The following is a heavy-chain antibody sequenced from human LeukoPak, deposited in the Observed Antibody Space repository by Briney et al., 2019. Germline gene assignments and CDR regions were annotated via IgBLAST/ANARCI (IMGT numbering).Heavy chain of an antibody. CDR1: GYTFTDHY. CDR2: MIPNIGGT. CDR3: ARGMVRELLGLDY. Sequence: GASVKVSCKTSGYTFTDHYIHWVRQAPGQGPEWMGWMIPNIGGTNYAQKFRGRVAVTRDTSINTAYMELTSLTSDDTAMYYCARGMVRELLGLDYGGQGTLVTVSS. V-gene: IGHV1-2*02. D-gene: IGHD3-10*01. J-gene: IGHJ4*02.